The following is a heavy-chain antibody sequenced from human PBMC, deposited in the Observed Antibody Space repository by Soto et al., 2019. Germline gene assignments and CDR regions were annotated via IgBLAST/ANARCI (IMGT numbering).Heavy chain of an antibody. Sequence: QLQLQESGPGLVNPSETLSLSCSVSGGSINTNNYYWGWIRQSPGQGLEWIGSIFYNGHANYNPSLRGRVTMSQDSSKKQFSLMRASMTAADTAVYYCATSMVPASRHIDFDYWGRGTLVTVAA. D-gene: IGHD2-21*02. CDR1: GGSINTNNYY. CDR3: ATSMVPASRHIDFDY. J-gene: IGHJ4*02. CDR2: IFYNGHA. V-gene: IGHV4-39*01.